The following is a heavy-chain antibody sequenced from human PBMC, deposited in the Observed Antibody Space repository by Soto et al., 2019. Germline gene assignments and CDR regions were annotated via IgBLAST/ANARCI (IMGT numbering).Heavy chain of an antibody. J-gene: IGHJ2*01. Sequence: IHKPPGKGLEWIGSIYYRGNTYCNPSLQTRVTISLDKSKSQFSLRLNSVTAADSAVYFCTRMEGLAITSWYLDSWG. CDR2: IYYRGNT. V-gene: IGHV4-39*01. CDR3: TRMEGLAITSWYLDS. D-gene: IGHD3-3*01.